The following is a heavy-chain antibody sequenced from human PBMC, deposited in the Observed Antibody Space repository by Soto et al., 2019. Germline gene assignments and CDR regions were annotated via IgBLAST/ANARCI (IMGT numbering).Heavy chain of an antibody. V-gene: IGHV1-69*13. J-gene: IGHJ4*02. CDR2: VTPLLNST. CDR1: GGTFRIYA. CDR3: AHERGKFQLLHRFDY. Sequence: SVKVSCKASGGTFRIYAINWVRQAPGQGLEWMGGVTPLLNSTNYAQKFQGRVAITADESTSTAYMELSSLKSEDTAVYYCAHERGKFQLLHRFDYWGPGTLVTVSS. D-gene: IGHD1-26*01.